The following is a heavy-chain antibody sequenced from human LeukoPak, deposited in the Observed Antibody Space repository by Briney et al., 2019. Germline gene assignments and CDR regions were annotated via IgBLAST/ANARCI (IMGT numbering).Heavy chain of an antibody. J-gene: IGHJ5*02. CDR3: ARDRDYYGLLDP. D-gene: IGHD3-10*01. Sequence: SETLSLTCTVSGYSISSGYYWGWIRQPPGKGLEWIGYIYYSGSTNYNPSLKSRVTISVDTSKNQFSLKLSSVTAADTAVYYCARDRDYYGLLDPWGQGTLVTVSS. V-gene: IGHV4-38-2*02. CDR1: GYSISSGYY. CDR2: IYYSGST.